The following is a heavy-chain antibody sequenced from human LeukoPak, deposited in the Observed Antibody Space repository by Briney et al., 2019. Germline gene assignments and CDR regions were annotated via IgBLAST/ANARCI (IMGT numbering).Heavy chain of an antibody. CDR2: ISSSSSYI. D-gene: IGHD2-2*01. Sequence: GGSLRLSCAASGFTFSSYSMNWVRQAPGKGLEWVSSISSSSSYIYYADSVKGRFTISRDNSKNTLYFQMNSLTAEDTAVYYCARGARCSTSCLVQAFDIWGQGTMVTVSS. CDR3: ARGARCSTSCLVQAFDI. CDR1: GFTFSSYS. J-gene: IGHJ3*02. V-gene: IGHV3-21*04.